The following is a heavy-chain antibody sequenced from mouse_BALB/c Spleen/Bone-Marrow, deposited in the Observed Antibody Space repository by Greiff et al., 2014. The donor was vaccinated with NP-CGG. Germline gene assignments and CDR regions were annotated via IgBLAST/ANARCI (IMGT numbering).Heavy chain of an antibody. CDR1: GFTFSSYG. CDR2: INSGGTNT. J-gene: IGHJ4*01. Sequence: EVQRVESGGDLVYPGGSLKLSCAASGFTFSSYGMSWVRQTPDTRLEWVATINSGGTNTYYPDSMKGRFTISRDNAKNTLYLQKSSLRSEDTAMYYFTRRGIYDERTAMDYWGRGTSVTVSS. V-gene: IGHV5-6*01. D-gene: IGHD2-12*01. CDR3: TRRGIYDERTAMDY.